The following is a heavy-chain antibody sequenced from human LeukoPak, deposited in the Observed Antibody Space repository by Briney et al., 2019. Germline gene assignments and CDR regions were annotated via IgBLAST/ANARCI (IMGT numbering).Heavy chain of an antibody. J-gene: IGHJ4*02. Sequence: WSLRLSCAASGFTLSSYAMSWVRQAPGKGLEWVSAISVSGNTYHANSVKGRFTISRDSSKNTLYLQMNSLRAEDTAFYYCVRGGDSSSWYGGFDYWGQGTLVTVSS. CDR1: GFTLSSYA. V-gene: IGHV3-23*01. D-gene: IGHD3-22*01. CDR2: ISVSGNT. CDR3: VRGGDSSSWYGGFDY.